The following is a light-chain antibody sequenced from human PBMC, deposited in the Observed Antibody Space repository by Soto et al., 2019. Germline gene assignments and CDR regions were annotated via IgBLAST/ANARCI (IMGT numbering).Light chain of an antibody. Sequence: QSALTQPASVSGSPGQSITISCTGTSSDIGGYKYVSWYQQHPHKAPKLMIYEVNNRPSGVSNRFSGSKSGNTASLTISGLQGEDEANYYCSSYTISSTWVFGGGTKVTVL. CDR3: SSYTISSTWV. CDR2: EVN. V-gene: IGLV2-14*01. J-gene: IGLJ3*02. CDR1: SSDIGGYKY.